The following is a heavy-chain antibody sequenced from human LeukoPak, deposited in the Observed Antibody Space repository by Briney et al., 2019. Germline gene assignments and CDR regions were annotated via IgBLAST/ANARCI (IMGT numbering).Heavy chain of an antibody. CDR3: ARPVGSGSQRGWFDP. V-gene: IGHV4-59*01. CDR2: IYYSGST. CDR1: GGSISSYY. J-gene: IGHJ5*02. D-gene: IGHD6-19*01. Sequence: SETLSLTCTVSGGSISSYYWSWIRQPPGKGLEWIGYIYYSGSTNYNPSLKSRVTISVDTSKNQFSLKLSSVTAADTAVYYCARPVGSGSQRGWFDPWGQGTLVTVSS.